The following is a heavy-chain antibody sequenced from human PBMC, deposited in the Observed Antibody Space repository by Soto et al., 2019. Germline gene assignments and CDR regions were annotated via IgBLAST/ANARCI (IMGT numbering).Heavy chain of an antibody. Sequence: GGSLRLSCAASGFTVSSNYMSWVRQAPGKGLDWVSLISSGGSTYYADSVKGRFTISRDNSKNTLYLQMNSLRAEDTALYYCASARYFDWLWGQGTLVTVSS. CDR2: ISSGGST. J-gene: IGHJ4*02. V-gene: IGHV3-66*01. D-gene: IGHD3-9*01. CDR1: GFTVSSNY. CDR3: ASARYFDWL.